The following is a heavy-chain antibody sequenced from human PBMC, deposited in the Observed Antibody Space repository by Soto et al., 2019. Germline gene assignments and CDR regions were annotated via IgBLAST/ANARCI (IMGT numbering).Heavy chain of an antibody. V-gene: IGHV1-46*01. J-gene: IGHJ4*02. CDR1: GYTFTSYY. Sequence: AAVKVPCKASGYTFTSYYMHWVRQAPGQGLEWMGIINPSGGSTSYAQKFQGRVTMTRDTPRRTVYMELSSLRSEDTPVYYCARDYYNSSGYSTFDYWGQGTRVTVS. CDR3: ARDYYNSSGYSTFDY. D-gene: IGHD3-22*01. CDR2: INPSGGST.